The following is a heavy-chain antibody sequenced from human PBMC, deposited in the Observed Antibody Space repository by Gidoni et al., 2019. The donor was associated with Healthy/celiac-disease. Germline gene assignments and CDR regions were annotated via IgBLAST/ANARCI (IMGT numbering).Heavy chain of an antibody. D-gene: IGHD3-22*01. V-gene: IGHV3-21*01. CDR1: GFTVSSYS. Sequence: EVQLVESGGGLVKPGGSLRLSCAASGFTVSSYSMNWVRQAPGKGLEWVSSISSSSSYIYYADSVKGRFTISRDNAKNSLYLQMNSLRAEDTAVYYCARGFGDYYDSSGYLWVGAFDIWGQGTMVTVSS. CDR2: ISSSSSYI. J-gene: IGHJ3*02. CDR3: ARGFGDYYDSSGYLWVGAFDI.